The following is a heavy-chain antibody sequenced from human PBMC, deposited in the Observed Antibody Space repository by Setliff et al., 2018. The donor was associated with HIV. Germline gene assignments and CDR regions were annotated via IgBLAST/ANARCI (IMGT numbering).Heavy chain of an antibody. CDR1: GFTVSANY. J-gene: IGHJ3*02. CDR2: IYMAGNT. D-gene: IGHD2-21*01. Sequence: GGSLRLSCAVSGFTVSANYMHWVRQAPGKGLEWLSIIYMAGNTYYADSVRGRFTISRDNSKNTLYLEMNSLRVEDTAVYYCAKHFLLWSNAFHIWGQGTMVTVSS. V-gene: IGHV3-66*04. CDR3: AKHFLLWSNAFHI.